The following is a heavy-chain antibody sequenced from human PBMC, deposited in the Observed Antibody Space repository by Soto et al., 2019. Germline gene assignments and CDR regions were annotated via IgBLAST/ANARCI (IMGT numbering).Heavy chain of an antibody. CDR2: ISYDGSNK. V-gene: IGHV3-30*18. J-gene: IGHJ4*02. D-gene: IGHD2-15*01. CDR1: GFTFSSYG. Sequence: QVQLVESGGGVVQPGRSLRLSCAASGFTFSSYGMHWVRQAPGKGLEWVAVISYDGSNKYYADSVKGRFTISRDNSKNTLYLQMNSLRAEDTAVYYCAEEQRPVVVAAPSDYWGQGTLVTVSS. CDR3: AEEQRPVVVAAPSDY.